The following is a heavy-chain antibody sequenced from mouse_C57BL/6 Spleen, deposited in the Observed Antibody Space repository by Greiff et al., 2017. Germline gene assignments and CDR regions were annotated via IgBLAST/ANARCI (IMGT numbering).Heavy chain of an antibody. CDR1: GYTITSYW. J-gene: IGHJ3*01. Sequence: VQLQQSGAELAKPGASVKLSCKASGYTITSYWMHWVKQRPGQGLEWIGYINPSSGYTKYNQKFKEKATLTADKSSSTVYMQLISLSYEDSAVYDCADYDGSWFAYWGQGTLVTVSA. CDR3: ADYDGSWFAY. D-gene: IGHD1-2*01. CDR2: INPSSGYT. V-gene: IGHV1-7*01.